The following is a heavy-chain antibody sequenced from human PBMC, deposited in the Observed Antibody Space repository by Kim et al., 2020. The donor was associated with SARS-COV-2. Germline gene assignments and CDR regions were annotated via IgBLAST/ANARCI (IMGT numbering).Heavy chain of an antibody. Sequence: GGSLRLSCAASGFTFSDYYMSWIRQAPGKGLEWVSYISSSSSYTNYADSVKGRFTISRDNAKNSLYLQMNSLRAEDTAVYYCARRGKDYYDSSGYYNLWGQGTLVTVSS. CDR2: ISSSSSYT. D-gene: IGHD3-22*01. V-gene: IGHV3-11*06. CDR1: GFTFSDYY. J-gene: IGHJ5*02. CDR3: ARRGKDYYDSSGYYNL.